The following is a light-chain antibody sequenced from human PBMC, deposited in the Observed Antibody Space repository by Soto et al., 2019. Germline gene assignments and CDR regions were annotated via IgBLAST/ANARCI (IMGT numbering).Light chain of an antibody. CDR1: QSVSSSY. CDR3: QQYRSSPQNT. CDR2: GAS. J-gene: IGKJ2*01. V-gene: IGKV3-20*01. Sequence: EIVLTQSPGTLSLSPGERATLSCRASQSVSSSYLAWYQQTPSQAPRVLIYGASSRTTGIPDRFSGSGSGTDFTLTISSLEPEDFAVYYYQQYRSSPQNTFGQGTKLEIK.